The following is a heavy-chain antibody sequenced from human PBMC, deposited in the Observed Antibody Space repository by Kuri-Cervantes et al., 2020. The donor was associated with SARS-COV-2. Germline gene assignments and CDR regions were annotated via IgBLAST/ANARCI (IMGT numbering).Heavy chain of an antibody. V-gene: IGHV3-15*01. CDR1: GFIFSDYY. J-gene: IGHJ4*02. CDR2: FKSRAAGGTT. CDR3: ATGSTSSWYRRDFDF. D-gene: IGHD6-13*01. Sequence: GESLKISCTASGFIFSDYYMTWIRQAPGKGLEWVGRFKSRAAGGTTVYAAPVQGRFTISRDDSRNTLYLQMNSLKTEDTAVYYCATGSTSSWYRRDFDFWGLGTLVTVSS.